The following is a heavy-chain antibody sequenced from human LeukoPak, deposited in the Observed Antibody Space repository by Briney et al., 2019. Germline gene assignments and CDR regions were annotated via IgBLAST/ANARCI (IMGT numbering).Heavy chain of an antibody. Sequence: PGGSLRLSCAASGFTFSSYAMSWVRQAPGKGLEWVSAISGSGGSTYYADSVKGRFTISRDNSKSTLYLQMNSLRAEDTAVYYCAVFGSSFDGDFDYWGQGTLVTVSS. CDR1: GFTFSSYA. J-gene: IGHJ4*02. CDR3: AVFGSSFDGDFDY. V-gene: IGHV3-23*01. CDR2: ISGSGGST. D-gene: IGHD6-6*01.